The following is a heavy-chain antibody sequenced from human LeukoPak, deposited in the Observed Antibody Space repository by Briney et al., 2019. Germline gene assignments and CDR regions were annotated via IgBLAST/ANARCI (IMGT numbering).Heavy chain of an antibody. J-gene: IGHJ4*02. V-gene: IGHV1-2*02. D-gene: IGHD4-23*01. CDR3: ARDLRTTVDPIFGVDY. CDR1: GYTFTNYG. Sequence: GASVKVSCKASGYTFTNYGITWVRQAPGQGLEWMGWINPNSGGTNYAQKFQGRVTMTRDTSISTAYMELSRLRSDDTAVYYCARDLRTTVDPIFGVDYWGQGTLVTVSS. CDR2: INPNSGGT.